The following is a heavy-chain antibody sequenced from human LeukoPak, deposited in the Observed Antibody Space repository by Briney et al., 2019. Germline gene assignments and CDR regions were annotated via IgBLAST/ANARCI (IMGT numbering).Heavy chain of an antibody. CDR2: MNPNSGNT. V-gene: IGHV1-8*02. J-gene: IGHJ6*02. CDR3: ARVAIFGVVTALDYYYGMDV. Sequence: ASVKVSCKASGYTFTSYYMHWVRQAPGQGLEWMGWMNPNSGNTGYAQKFQGRVTMTRNTSISTAYMELSSLRSEDTAVYYCARVAIFGVVTALDYYYGMDVWGQGTTVTVSS. CDR1: GYTFTSYY. D-gene: IGHD3-3*01.